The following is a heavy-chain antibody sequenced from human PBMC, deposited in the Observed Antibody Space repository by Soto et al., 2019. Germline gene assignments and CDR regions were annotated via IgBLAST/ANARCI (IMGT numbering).Heavy chain of an antibody. CDR3: AREGYSSGYYYYYGMDV. V-gene: IGHV4-59*01. CDR2: IYYSGST. CDR1: GGSISSYY. D-gene: IGHD3-22*01. Sequence: LRETLSLTCTVSGGSISSYYWSWIRQPPGKGLEWIGYIYYSGSTNYNPSLKSRVTISVDTSKNQFSLKLSSVTAADTAVYYCAREGYSSGYYYYYGMDVWGQGTTVTVSS. J-gene: IGHJ6*02.